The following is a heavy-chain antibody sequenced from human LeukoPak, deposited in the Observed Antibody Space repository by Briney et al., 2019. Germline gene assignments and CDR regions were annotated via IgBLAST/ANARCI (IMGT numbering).Heavy chain of an antibody. D-gene: IGHD6-6*01. CDR3: ARRIRELVRTYYYYGMDV. CDR1: GFTFSSYS. V-gene: IGHV3-21*01. Sequence: GGSLRLSCAASGFTFSSYSMNWVRQAPGKGLEWVSSISSSSSYIYYADSVKGRFTISRDNAKNSLYLQMNSLRAEDTAVYCCARRIRELVRTYYYYGMDVWGQGTTVTVSS. J-gene: IGHJ6*02. CDR2: ISSSSSYI.